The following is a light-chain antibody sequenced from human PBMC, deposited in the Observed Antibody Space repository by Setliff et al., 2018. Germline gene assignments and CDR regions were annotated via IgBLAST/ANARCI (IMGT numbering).Light chain of an antibody. CDR1: SGDVGGYDY. J-gene: IGLJ1*01. Sequence: QAVVTQPASVSGSPGQSITISCTGTSGDVGGYDYVSWYQQHPGKAPKLMIYDVSNRPSGVSNRFSGSKSGNTASLTISGLQAEDEADYYCGSYTSINTLLDIFGTGTKVTVL. CDR2: DVS. V-gene: IGLV2-14*01. CDR3: GSYTSINTLLDI.